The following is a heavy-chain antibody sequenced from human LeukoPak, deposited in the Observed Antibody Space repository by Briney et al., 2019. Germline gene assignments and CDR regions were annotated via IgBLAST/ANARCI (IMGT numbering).Heavy chain of an antibody. V-gene: IGHV3-49*03. J-gene: IGHJ4*02. CDR3: SRGSLDF. CDR1: GFTFGDYA. Sequence: GVLRLSCIGSGFTFGDYAMSWFRQAPGKGLDWIGFITNKDSGGTAQYAASVKGRFTISRDDSKSIAYLQMNTLKREHTAVYYCSRGSLDFGGQGTLVTVSS. CDR2: ITNKDSGGTA. D-gene: IGHD1-26*01.